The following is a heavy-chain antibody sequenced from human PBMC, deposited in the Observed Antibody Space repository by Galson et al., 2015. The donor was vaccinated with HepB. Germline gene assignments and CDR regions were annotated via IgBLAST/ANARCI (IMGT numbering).Heavy chain of an antibody. CDR1: GYTFTNYW. Sequence: QSGAEVKRPGESLRISCRGSGYTFTNYWISWVRRMPGKGLEWVTRIDPSDSYTNYSPSFQGHVTISTDNSISTAYLQWSSLKASDTAMYYCATSSRAVGHSWSVSFDFWGQGTLVTVSS. CDR3: ATSSRAVGHSWSVSFDF. J-gene: IGHJ4*02. D-gene: IGHD6-13*01. CDR2: IDPSDSYT. V-gene: IGHV5-10-1*01.